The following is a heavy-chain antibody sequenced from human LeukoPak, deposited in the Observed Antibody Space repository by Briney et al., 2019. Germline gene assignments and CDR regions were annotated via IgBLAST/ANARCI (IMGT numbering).Heavy chain of an antibody. CDR2: IYHSGST. Sequence: SETLSLTCTVSGYSISSGYYWGWIRQPPGKGLEWIGSIYHSGSTYYNPSLKSRVTISVDTSKNQFSLKLSSVTAADTAVYYCATEVGYWGQGTLVTVSS. CDR1: GYSISSGYY. V-gene: IGHV4-38-2*02. J-gene: IGHJ4*02. CDR3: ATEVGY. D-gene: IGHD2-15*01.